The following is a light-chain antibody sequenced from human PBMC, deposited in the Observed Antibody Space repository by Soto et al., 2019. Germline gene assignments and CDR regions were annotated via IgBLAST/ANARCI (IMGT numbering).Light chain of an antibody. CDR1: SGSIASNY. CDR3: QSYDSYSVV. Sequence: NFMLTQPHSVSGSPGKTVTISCTGSSGSIASNYVQWYQQRPGSAPTTVIYEDNQRPSGVPDRFSGSIDSSSNSASLTISGLKTEDEADYYCQSYDSYSVVFGGGTKLTVL. V-gene: IGLV6-57*02. J-gene: IGLJ2*01. CDR2: EDN.